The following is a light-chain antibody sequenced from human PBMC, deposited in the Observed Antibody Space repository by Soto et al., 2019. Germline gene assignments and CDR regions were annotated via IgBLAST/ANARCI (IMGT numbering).Light chain of an antibody. CDR3: QQYNSYSWT. CDR2: DAS. V-gene: IGKV1-5*01. Sequence: DIQMTQSPSTLSASVGDRVTITCRASQSISSWLAWYQQKPRKAPKLLIYDASSLESGVQSRFSGSGSGTEFTLTISSLQPDDFATYYCQQYNSYSWTFGQGTKVEIK. CDR1: QSISSW. J-gene: IGKJ1*01.